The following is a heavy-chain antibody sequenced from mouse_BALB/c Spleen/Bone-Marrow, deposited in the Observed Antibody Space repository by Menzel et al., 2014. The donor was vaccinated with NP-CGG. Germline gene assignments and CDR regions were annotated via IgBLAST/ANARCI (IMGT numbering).Heavy chain of an antibody. V-gene: IGHV1-80*01. CDR3: SRGGNYGTY. CDR1: GYAFSTYW. Sequence: VQLQQSGAELVRPGSSVKISCKASGYAFSTYWMNWVKQRPGPGLEWIGQIFPGNGNAAYNGKFKVKATLTADKSSRTAYMHLSSLTSEDSAVYCCSRGGNYGTYWGQGTLVTVSA. CDR2: IFPGNGNA. D-gene: IGHD2-1*01. J-gene: IGHJ3*01.